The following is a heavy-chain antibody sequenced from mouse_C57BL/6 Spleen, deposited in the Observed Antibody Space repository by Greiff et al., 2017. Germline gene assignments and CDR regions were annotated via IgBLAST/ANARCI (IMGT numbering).Heavy chain of an antibody. V-gene: IGHV14-2*01. J-gene: IGHJ2*01. CDR1: GFNIKDYY. CDR2: IDPEDGDT. Sequence: VQLQQSGAELVKPGASVKLSCTASGFNIKDYYMHWVKPRPEQGLEWIGRIDPEDGDTNYAPKFQGKATITAATSSTTASLQLTSLTSEAAAVYYCGSYDNDYWGQGTTLTVSS. CDR3: GSYDNDY. D-gene: IGHD2-1*01.